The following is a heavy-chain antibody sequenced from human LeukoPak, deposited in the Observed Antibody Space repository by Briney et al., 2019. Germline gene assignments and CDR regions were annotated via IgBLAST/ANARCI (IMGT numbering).Heavy chain of an antibody. J-gene: IGHJ4*02. D-gene: IGHD1-1*01. CDR1: GFTFRNYW. Sequence: GGSLRLSCAASGFTFRNYWMHWVRQAPGKGLVWVSRISRDGATTHYAGSVKGRFTISRDNAKNMVYLQMDSLSAEDTAVYYCVRLLDIDYWGQGTLVTDSS. V-gene: IGHV3-74*01. CDR2: ISRDGATT. CDR3: VRLLDIDY.